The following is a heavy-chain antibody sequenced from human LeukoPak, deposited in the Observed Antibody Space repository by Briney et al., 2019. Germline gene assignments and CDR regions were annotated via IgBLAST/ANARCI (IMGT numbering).Heavy chain of an antibody. J-gene: IGHJ4*02. Sequence: ASVKVSCKASGYTFTNYDINWVRQAPGQGLEWMGWINPNSGGTNYAQKFQGRVTMTRDTSISTAYMELSRLRSDDTAVYYCTRGGYYDSSGYYRNWGKGTLVTVSS. CDR1: GYTFTNYD. CDR3: TRGGYYDSSGYYRN. V-gene: IGHV1-2*02. D-gene: IGHD3-22*01. CDR2: INPNSGGT.